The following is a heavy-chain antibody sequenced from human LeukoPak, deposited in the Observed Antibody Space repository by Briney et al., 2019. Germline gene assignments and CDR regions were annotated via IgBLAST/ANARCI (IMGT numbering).Heavy chain of an antibody. CDR3: ARDGPGYSFDY. V-gene: IGHV3-48*03. Sequence: GGSLRLSCAASGFSFSSYGMSWVRQAPGKGLEWVSSISTSGSTIYYADSVKGRFTISRDNARNSLYLQVDSLRAEDTAVFYCARDGPGYSFDYWGQGTLVTVSS. D-gene: IGHD5-18*01. CDR1: GFSFSSYG. J-gene: IGHJ4*02. CDR2: ISTSGSTI.